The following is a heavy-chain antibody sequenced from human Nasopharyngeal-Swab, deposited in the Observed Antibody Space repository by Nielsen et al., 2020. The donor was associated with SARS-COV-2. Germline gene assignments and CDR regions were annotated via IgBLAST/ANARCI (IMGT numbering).Heavy chain of an antibody. V-gene: IGHV4-31*03. D-gene: IGHD5-24*01. J-gene: IGHJ4*02. CDR2: IYYTGRT. Sequence: SETLSLTCTVSGGYISHGAYNWNWIRQHPGQGLEWLGSIYYTGRTSYNPSLKSRVSISIDASRRQFSLNLVFMSAADTAVYYCARGKGDAYRNFDYWDQGTLVTVSS. CDR1: GGYISHGAYN. CDR3: ARGKGDAYRNFDY.